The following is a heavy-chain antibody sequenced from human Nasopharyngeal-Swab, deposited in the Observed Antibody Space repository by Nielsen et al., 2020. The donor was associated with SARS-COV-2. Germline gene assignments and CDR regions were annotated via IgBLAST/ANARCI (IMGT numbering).Heavy chain of an antibody. V-gene: IGHV3-21*01. CDR3: TSDYYFDY. Sequence: GGSLRLSCAGSGFTFNSYSMIWVRQVPGEGLEWVSSISSSSTYIYYADSVKGRFTISRDNTKNSLSLQMNSLRAEDTAVYYCTSDYYFDYWGQGTLVTVSS. CDR1: GFTFNSYS. J-gene: IGHJ4*02. CDR2: ISSSSTYI.